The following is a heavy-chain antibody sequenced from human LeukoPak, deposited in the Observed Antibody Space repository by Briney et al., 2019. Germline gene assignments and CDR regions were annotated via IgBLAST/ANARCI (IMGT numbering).Heavy chain of an antibody. Sequence: PGRSLRLSCAASGFTFDDYAMHWVRQAPGKGLEWVSGISWNSGSIGYADSVKGRFTISRDNAKNSLYLQMNSLRAEDTALYYCAKDTGYSYGYHAFDIWGQGTMVTVSS. CDR2: ISWNSGSI. CDR3: AKDTGYSYGYHAFDI. V-gene: IGHV3-9*01. D-gene: IGHD5-18*01. CDR1: GFTFDDYA. J-gene: IGHJ3*02.